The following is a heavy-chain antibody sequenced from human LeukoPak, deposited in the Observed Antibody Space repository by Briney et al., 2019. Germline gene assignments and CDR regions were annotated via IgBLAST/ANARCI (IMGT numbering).Heavy chain of an antibody. Sequence: ASVKVPCKVSGYTLTELSMHWVRQAPGKGLEWMGGFDPEDGETIYAQKFQGRVTMTEDTSTDTAYMELSSLRSEDTAVYYCATTPAGSYYCFDYWGQGTLVTVSS. CDR3: ATTPAGSYYCFDY. CDR1: GYTLTELS. J-gene: IGHJ4*02. V-gene: IGHV1-24*01. CDR2: FDPEDGET. D-gene: IGHD1-26*01.